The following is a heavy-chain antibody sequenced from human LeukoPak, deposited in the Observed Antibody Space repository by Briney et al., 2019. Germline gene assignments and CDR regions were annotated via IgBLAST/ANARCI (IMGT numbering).Heavy chain of an antibody. J-gene: IGHJ3*02. D-gene: IGHD3-3*01. Sequence: GGSLRLSCAASGFTFSSYWMSWVRQAPGKGLEWVANIKQDGSEKYYVVSVKGRFTISRDNAKNSLYLQMNSLRAEDTAVYYCAREDFWSGYYQTDAFDIWGQGTMVTVSS. CDR3: AREDFWSGYYQTDAFDI. CDR2: IKQDGSEK. V-gene: IGHV3-7*01. CDR1: GFTFSSYW.